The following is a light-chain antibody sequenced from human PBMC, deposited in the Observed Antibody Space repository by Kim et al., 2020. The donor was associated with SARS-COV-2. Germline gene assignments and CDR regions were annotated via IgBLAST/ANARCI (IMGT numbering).Light chain of an antibody. J-gene: IGKJ5*01. CDR3: QQRSSWPLT. CDR2: DAR. Sequence: DIVLTQSPATLSLSPGERATLSCRASQSVGFYLNWYQQKPGQAPRLLIYDARDRVATIPPRFSGGGSGTDFTLTISSLEPEDFAVYYCQQRSSWPLTFGQGTRLEIK. V-gene: IGKV3-11*01. CDR1: QSVGFY.